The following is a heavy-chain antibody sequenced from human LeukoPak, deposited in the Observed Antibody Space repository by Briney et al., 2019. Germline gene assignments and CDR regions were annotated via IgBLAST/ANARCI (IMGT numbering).Heavy chain of an antibody. CDR2: VYGTRST. D-gene: IGHD2/OR15-2a*01. J-gene: IGHJ4*02. CDR1: GGSIGSYY. CDR3: ARDSSPYYLYYFDY. Sequence: SETLSLTCTVSGGSIGSYYWNWIRQPAGKGLEWIGRVYGTRSTNYNPSLKSRVTMSVDTSKNQFSLKLNSVAAADTAVYYCARDSSPYYLYYFDYWGQGILVTVSS. V-gene: IGHV4-4*07.